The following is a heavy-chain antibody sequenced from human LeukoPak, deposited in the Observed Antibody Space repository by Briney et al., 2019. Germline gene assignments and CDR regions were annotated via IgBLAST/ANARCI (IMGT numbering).Heavy chain of an antibody. CDR3: VSYGSGSYYIDLPFDY. CDR2: IYYSGST. Sequence: PSETLSLTCTISGGSISSSSYYWGWIRQPPGKGLEWIGSIYYSGSTHYNPSLKSRVTISVDTSKNQFSLKLSSVTAADTAVYYCVSYGSGSYYIDLPFDYWGQGTLVTVSS. V-gene: IGHV4-39*01. CDR1: GGSISSSSYY. J-gene: IGHJ4*02. D-gene: IGHD3-10*01.